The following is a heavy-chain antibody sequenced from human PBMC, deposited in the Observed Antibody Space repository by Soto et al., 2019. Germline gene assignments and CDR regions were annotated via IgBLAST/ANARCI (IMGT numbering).Heavy chain of an antibody. V-gene: IGHV1-2*04. CDR3: ARDTGEGQQQLVTSGINGMDV. Sequence: GASVKVSCKASGYTFTGYYMHWVRQAPGQGLGWMGWINPNSGGTNYAQKFQGWVTMTRDTSISTAYMELSRLRSDDTAVYYCARDTGEGQQQLVTSGINGMDVWGQGTTVTVSS. D-gene: IGHD6-13*01. CDR2: INPNSGGT. CDR1: GYTFTGYY. J-gene: IGHJ6*02.